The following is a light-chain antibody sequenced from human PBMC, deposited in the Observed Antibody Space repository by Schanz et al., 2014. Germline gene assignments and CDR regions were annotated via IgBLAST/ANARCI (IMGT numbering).Light chain of an antibody. CDR2: EVT. CDR1: SSDIGGYNY. J-gene: IGLJ2*01. V-gene: IGLV2-8*01. Sequence: QSALTQPPSASGSPGQSVTISCTGTSSDIGGYNYVSWYQQHPGEAPKLMLYEVTKRPSGVPDRFSGSKSGNTASLTVSGLQAEDEAVYYCSSYADSNNLVFGGGTKLTVL. CDR3: SSYADSNNLV.